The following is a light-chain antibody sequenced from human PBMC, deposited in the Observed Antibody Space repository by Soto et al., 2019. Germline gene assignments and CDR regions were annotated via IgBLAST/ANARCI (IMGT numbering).Light chain of an antibody. V-gene: IGKV1-39*01. CDR2: AAS. CDR3: QQSYNSPQT. Sequence: DIQKTQSPSSLSGSVGDEVTITCRESQTIMTYLNWYQLKPGKPPRLLIYAASSLQSGVPSRFSGSGSGTDFTLTISSLQPEDFATYSCQQSYNSPQTFGQGTKVDIK. J-gene: IGKJ1*01. CDR1: QTIMTY.